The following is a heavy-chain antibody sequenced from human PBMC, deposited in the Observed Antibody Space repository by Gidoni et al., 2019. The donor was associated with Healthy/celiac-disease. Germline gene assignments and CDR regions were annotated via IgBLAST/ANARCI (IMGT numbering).Heavy chain of an antibody. J-gene: IGHJ6*02. CDR3: ARDQAYYYYGMDV. V-gene: IGHV3-21*01. CDR1: VFTFSSYS. CDR2: ISSSSSYI. Sequence: EVQLVESGGGLVKPGGSLRLSCAASVFTFSSYSMNWVRQAPGKGLEWVSSISSSSSYIYYADSVKGRFTISRDNAKNSLYLQMNSLRAEDTAVYYCARDQAYYYYGMDVWGQGTTVTVSS.